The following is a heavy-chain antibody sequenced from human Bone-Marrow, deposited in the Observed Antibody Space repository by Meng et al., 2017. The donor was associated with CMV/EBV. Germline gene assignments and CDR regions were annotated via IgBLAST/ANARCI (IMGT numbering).Heavy chain of an antibody. CDR3: AKDSRWRHNNNWNGLDV. D-gene: IGHD1-1*01. Sequence: GGSLRPSGSASGFIFSNFVMTWVRQAPGKGLECVSCISSSGGSTYYTDSVNGRFTISRANSKNTLYLDMSGLRGDDTAVYYCAKDSRWRHNNNWNGLDVWGQGTTVTVSS. CDR2: ISSSGGST. J-gene: IGHJ6*02. CDR1: GFIFSNFV. V-gene: IGHV3-23*01.